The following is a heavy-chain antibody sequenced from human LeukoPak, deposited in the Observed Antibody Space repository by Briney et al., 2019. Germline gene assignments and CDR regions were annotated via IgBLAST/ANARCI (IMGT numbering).Heavy chain of an antibody. J-gene: IGHJ4*02. D-gene: IGHD5-24*01. Sequence: PGGSLRLSCGASGFTFSIYGMNWVRQSPGKGLEWVSGIGGSGDRTYYADSVEGRFSISRDNSKNTLYLQINSLRVEDTAVYYCAKDMRMASFEHWGRGTQVTVSS. CDR1: GFTFSIYG. CDR3: AKDMRMASFEH. CDR2: IGGSGDRT. V-gene: IGHV3-23*01.